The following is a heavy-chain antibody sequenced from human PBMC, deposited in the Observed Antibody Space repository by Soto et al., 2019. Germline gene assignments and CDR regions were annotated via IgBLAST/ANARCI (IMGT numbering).Heavy chain of an antibody. D-gene: IGHD3-10*01. J-gene: IGHJ6*02. CDR1: GGSISSSSYY. CDR3: ARHVLRGGYYYYYGMDV. V-gene: IGHV4-39*01. Sequence: SETLSLTCTVSGGSISSSSYYWGWIRQPPGKGLEWIGSIYYSGSTYYNPSLKSRVTISVDTSKNQFSLKLSSVTAADTAVYYCARHVLRGGYYYYYGMDVWGQGTTVTVS. CDR2: IYYSGST.